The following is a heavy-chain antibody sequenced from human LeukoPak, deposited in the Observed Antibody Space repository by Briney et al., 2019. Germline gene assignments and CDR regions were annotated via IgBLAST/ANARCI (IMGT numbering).Heavy chain of an antibody. CDR2: VWYDGSNK. CDR1: GFTFSSYG. V-gene: IGHV3-33*01. CDR3: ARSRGYYYESSGYPDY. J-gene: IGHJ4*02. Sequence: PGGSLRLSCAASGFTFSSYGMHWVRQAPGKGLEWVAAVWYDGSNKYYADSVKGRFTISRDNSKNTLYLQMNSLRAEDTAVYYCARSRGYYYESSGYPDYWGQGTLDTVSS. D-gene: IGHD3-22*01.